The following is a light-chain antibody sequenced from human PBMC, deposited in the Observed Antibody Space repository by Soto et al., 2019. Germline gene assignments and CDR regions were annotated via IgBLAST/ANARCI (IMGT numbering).Light chain of an antibody. CDR2: AAS. CDR3: QKYNRAPRT. J-gene: IGKJ1*01. V-gene: IGKV1-27*01. CDR1: QGISNY. Sequence: DPQMTKPPSSLSASVGDRLTITCRASQGISNYLAWYQQKPGKXPKXXIYAASTLQSGVPSRFSVIKYGTGGNLNLRSLQTEDGSTYDGQKYNRAPRTFCQGTKVEI.